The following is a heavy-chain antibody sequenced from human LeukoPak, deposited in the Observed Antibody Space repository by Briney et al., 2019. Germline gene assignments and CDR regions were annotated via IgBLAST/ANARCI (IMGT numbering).Heavy chain of an antibody. J-gene: IGHJ4*02. V-gene: IGHV4-4*07. Sequence: PSETLSLTCTVSGGSISSYYWSWVRQPAGKGLEWIGRIYASGNTNYNPSLKGRVTMTVDTSKNQFSLNLSSVTAADTAVYYCTRGRGSSWYYFDSWGQGTLVTVSS. CDR2: IYASGNT. D-gene: IGHD6-13*01. CDR1: GGSISSYY. CDR3: TRGRGSSWYYFDS.